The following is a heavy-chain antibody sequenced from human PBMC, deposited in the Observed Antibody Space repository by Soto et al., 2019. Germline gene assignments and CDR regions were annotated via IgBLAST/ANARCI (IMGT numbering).Heavy chain of an antibody. Sequence: EVQLLESGGGLVQPGGSLRLSCAASGFTFCIYAMSWVRQAPGKGLEWVSALSGRGDDTYYADSVKGRFPISRDNSKNTRYLQMNTLRAEDTAVCYCAKVLKAVAGTDDYWGQGTLVTVSS. CDR3: AKVLKAVAGTDDY. D-gene: IGHD6-19*01. CDR2: LSGRGDDT. CDR1: GFTFCIYA. V-gene: IGHV3-23*01. J-gene: IGHJ4*02.